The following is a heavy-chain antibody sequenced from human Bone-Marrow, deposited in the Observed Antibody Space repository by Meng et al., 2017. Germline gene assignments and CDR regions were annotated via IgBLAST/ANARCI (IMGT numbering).Heavy chain of an antibody. V-gene: IGHV1-18*01. D-gene: IGHD2-2*01. CDR2: ISAYNGNT. Sequence: KNPWTSVMVSSKSSGYTLSSYGISWARQSPVQGLEGMELISAYNGNTNYAQKLQGRVTMTTDTSTSTAYMELRSLRSDDTAVYYCARGSYQPLDYWGQGTLVTVSS. CDR3: ARGSYQPLDY. CDR1: GYTLSSYG. J-gene: IGHJ4*02.